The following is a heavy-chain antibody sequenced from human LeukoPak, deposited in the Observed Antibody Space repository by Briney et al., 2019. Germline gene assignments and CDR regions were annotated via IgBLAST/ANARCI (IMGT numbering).Heavy chain of an antibody. CDR1: GYTFTTYP. CDR2: IYPRDGST. CDR3: ARDQEGFDY. J-gene: IGHJ4*02. Sequence: WASVKVSCKASGYTFTTYPINWVRQAPGQGLEWMGMIYPRDGSTSYAQNFQGRVTVTRDTSTTTVHMELRGLRSEDTAVYYCARDQEGFDYWGQGTVVTVSS. V-gene: IGHV1-46*01.